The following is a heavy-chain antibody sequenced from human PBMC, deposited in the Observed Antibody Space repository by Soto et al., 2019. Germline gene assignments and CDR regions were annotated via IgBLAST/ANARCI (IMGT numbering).Heavy chain of an antibody. CDR3: ARGEYCSSTSCSGKSNWFDP. CDR2: INHSGST. J-gene: IGHJ5*02. CDR1: GGSFSGYY. V-gene: IGHV4-34*01. Sequence: SETLSLTCAVYGGSFSGYYWSWIRQPPGKGLEWIGEINHSGSTNYNPSLKSRVTISVDTSKNQFSLKLSSVTAADTAVYYCARGEYCSSTSCSGKSNWFDPWGQGTLVTVSS. D-gene: IGHD2-2*01.